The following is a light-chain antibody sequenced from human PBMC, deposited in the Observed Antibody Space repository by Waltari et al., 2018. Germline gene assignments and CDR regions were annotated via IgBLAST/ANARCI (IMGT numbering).Light chain of an antibody. Sequence: QSVLTQPPSASGTPGQRVTISCSGSSSNIGSNTVNWYQQFPGTAPGILIYSNNQRPSGVPDRFSGSKSGTSASLAINGLQSEDEADYYCAAWDDSLNGWVFGGGTKLTVL. CDR2: SNN. V-gene: IGLV1-44*01. CDR3: AAWDDSLNGWV. CDR1: SSNIGSNT. J-gene: IGLJ3*02.